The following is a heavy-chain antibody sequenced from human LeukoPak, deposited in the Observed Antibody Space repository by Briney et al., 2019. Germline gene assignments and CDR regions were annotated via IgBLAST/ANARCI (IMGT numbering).Heavy chain of an antibody. J-gene: IGHJ3*02. Sequence: GASVKVSCKASGCTFTSYGISWVRQAPGQGLEWMGWISAYNGNTNYAQKLQGRVTITTDESTSTAYMELSSLRSEDTAVYYCARGLGMGYCSSTSCYGIWGQGTMVTVSS. CDR3: ARGLGMGYCSSTSCYGI. V-gene: IGHV1-18*01. D-gene: IGHD2-2*01. CDR1: GCTFTSYG. CDR2: ISAYNGNT.